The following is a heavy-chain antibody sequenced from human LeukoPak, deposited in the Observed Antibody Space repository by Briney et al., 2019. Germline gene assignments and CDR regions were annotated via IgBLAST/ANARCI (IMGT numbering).Heavy chain of an antibody. CDR2: IYYSGST. Sequence: KPSETLSLTCTVAGGSITSRSYYWGWIRQPPGKGLEWIGSIYYSGSTYYNPSLKSRVTISVDTSKNQFSLKLSSVTAADTAVYYWASTVAGALYYYYYYMDVWGKGTTVTVSS. CDR1: GGSITSRSYY. V-gene: IGHV4-39*01. CDR3: ASTVAGALYYYYYYMDV. J-gene: IGHJ6*03. D-gene: IGHD6-19*01.